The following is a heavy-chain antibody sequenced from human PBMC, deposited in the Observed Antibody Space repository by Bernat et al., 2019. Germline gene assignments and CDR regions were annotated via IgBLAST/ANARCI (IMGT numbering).Heavy chain of an antibody. D-gene: IGHD3-10*01. CDR1: GFTFSSYA. Sequence: EVQLLESGGGLVQPGGSLRLSCAASGFTFSSYAMSWVRQAPGKGLGWVSAISGSGGSTYYQDSVKGRFTSSRDNSKNTLYLQMNSLRAEDTAVYYCAKDYRLVRRGVIILYYFDYWGQGTLVTVSS. V-gene: IGHV3-23*02. CDR2: ISGSGGST. CDR3: AKDYRLVRRGVIILYYFDY. J-gene: IGHJ4*02.